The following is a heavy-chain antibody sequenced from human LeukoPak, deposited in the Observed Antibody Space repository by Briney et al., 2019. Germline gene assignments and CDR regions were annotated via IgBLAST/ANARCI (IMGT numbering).Heavy chain of an antibody. CDR1: GYSISSGYY. Sequence: SETLSLTCAVSGYSISSGYYWGWIRQPPGKGLEWIGSIYHNANTYYNPSLRSRLTISIDTSKNQFSLKLNSVTAADTAVYYCARHRSVGPAANFDYWGQGTLVTVSS. CDR3: ARHRSVGPAANFDY. V-gene: IGHV4-38-2*01. CDR2: IYHNANT. D-gene: IGHD1-26*01. J-gene: IGHJ4*02.